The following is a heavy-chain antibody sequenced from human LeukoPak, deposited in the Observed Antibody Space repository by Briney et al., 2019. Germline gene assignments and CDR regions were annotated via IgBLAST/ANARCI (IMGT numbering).Heavy chain of an antibody. Sequence: GGSLRLSCAAFGFTFSDYNMNWVRQAPGKGLEGVSYITGSGYTIHYADSVKGRFTISRDNSKNTLYPQINILRAEDTAVYYCAKDQSRGGAIYYDSSGPLDYWGQGTLVTVSS. CDR3: AKDQSRGGAIYYDSSGPLDY. V-gene: IGHV3-11*01. D-gene: IGHD3-22*01. CDR2: ITGSGYTI. J-gene: IGHJ4*02. CDR1: GFTFSDYN.